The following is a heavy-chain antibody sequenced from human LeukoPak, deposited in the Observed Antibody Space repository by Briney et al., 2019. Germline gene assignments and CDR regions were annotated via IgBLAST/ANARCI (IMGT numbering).Heavy chain of an antibody. CDR1: GFTVTSNY. J-gene: IGHJ4*02. V-gene: IGHV3-53*01. CDR3: ARVPYSSGWYFDY. CDR2: IYSGGST. D-gene: IGHD6-19*01. Sequence: GGSLRLSCAASGFTVTSNYMSWVRQVPGKGLEWVSVIYSGGSTYYADSVKGRFTISRDNSKNTLYLQMNRLRGEDTAVYYCARVPYSSGWYFDYWGQGTLVTVSS.